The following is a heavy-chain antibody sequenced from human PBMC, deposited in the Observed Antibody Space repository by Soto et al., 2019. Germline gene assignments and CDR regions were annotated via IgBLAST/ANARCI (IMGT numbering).Heavy chain of an antibody. CDR2: IYHSGST. Sequence: ILSLTCAVSGGSISSGGYSWSWIRQPPGKGLEWIGYIYHSGSTYYNPSLKSRVTISVDRSKNQFSLKLSSVTAADTAVYYCARGMTTVTTIDYWGQGTLVTVSS. CDR1: GGSISSGGYS. V-gene: IGHV4-30-2*01. J-gene: IGHJ4*02. D-gene: IGHD4-4*01. CDR3: ARGMTTVTTIDY.